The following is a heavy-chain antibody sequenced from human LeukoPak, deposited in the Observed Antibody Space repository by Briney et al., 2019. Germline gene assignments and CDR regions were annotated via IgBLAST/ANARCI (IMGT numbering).Heavy chain of an antibody. CDR1: GDSISSFY. D-gene: IGHD2-2*01. CDR2: IYYTGST. V-gene: IGHV4-59*08. J-gene: IGHJ3*02. Sequence: SETLSLTCTVSGDSISSFYWSWIRQPPGKGLEWIGYIYYTGSTNYNPSLKSRVTISVDTSKNQFSLKLSSVTAADTAVYYCARSWGARLYQLLEGDAFDIWGQGTMVTVSS. CDR3: ARSWGARLYQLLEGDAFDI.